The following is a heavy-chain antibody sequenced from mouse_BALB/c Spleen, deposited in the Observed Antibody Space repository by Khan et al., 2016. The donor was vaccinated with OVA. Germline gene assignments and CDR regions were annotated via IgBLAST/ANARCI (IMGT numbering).Heavy chain of an antibody. J-gene: IGHJ2*01. CDR1: GYTFTDFY. Sequence: QVQLKQPGTELARPGASVKLSCKASGYTFTDFYITWVKQRTGQGLEWIGEIYPGSGNTYYNENFKGKASLTADKSSNTAYLHLSSLTSEDSAVYFCARMVTTSLDYWGQGTTLTVSS. V-gene: IGHV1-77*01. D-gene: IGHD2-3*01. CDR2: IYPGSGNT. CDR3: ARMVTTSLDY.